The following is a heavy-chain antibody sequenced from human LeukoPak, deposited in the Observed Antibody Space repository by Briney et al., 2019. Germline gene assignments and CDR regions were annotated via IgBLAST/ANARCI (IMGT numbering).Heavy chain of an antibody. V-gene: IGHV4-34*01. CDR1: GGSFSGYY. CDR3: AALYYYYGMDV. Sequence: SETLSLTCAVYGGSFSGYYWSWIRQPPGKGLEWIGEINHSGSTNYNPSLKSRVTISVDTSKNQFSLKLSSVTAADTAVYYCAALYYYYGMDVWGQGTTVTVSS. J-gene: IGHJ6*02. CDR2: INHSGST.